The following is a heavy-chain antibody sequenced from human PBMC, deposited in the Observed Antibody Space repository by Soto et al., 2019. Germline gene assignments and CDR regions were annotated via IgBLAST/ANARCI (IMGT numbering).Heavy chain of an antibody. CDR1: GGSISSYY. D-gene: IGHD4-17*01. CDR2: IYYSGST. Sequence: QVQLQESGPGLVKPSETLSLTCTVSGGSISSYYWSWIRQPPGKGLEWIGYIYYSGSTNYNPSLKSRVTXXVXTXXNQFSLKLSSVTAADTAVYYCARLMTTVTTYWFDPWGQGTLVTVSS. J-gene: IGHJ5*02. CDR3: ARLMTTVTTYWFDP. V-gene: IGHV4-59*08.